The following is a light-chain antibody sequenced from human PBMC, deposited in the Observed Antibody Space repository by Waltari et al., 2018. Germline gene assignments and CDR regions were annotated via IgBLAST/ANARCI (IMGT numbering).Light chain of an antibody. J-gene: IGLJ1*01. CDR3: CSYAGRGTYV. Sequence: QSALTQPASVSGTPGQSITISCRGTAIDVGSYTLVPWYQQHPGEAPKLLICEVFKRPPDTSSRFSGAKSGSTASLTISGLQPEDEADYYCCSYAGRGTYVFGSGTKVTVL. CDR1: AIDVGSYTL. V-gene: IGLV2-23*02. CDR2: EVF.